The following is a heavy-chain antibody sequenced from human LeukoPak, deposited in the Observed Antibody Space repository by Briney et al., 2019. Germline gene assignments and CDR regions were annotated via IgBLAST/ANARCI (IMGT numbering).Heavy chain of an antibody. CDR2: ISWNSGSI. CDR1: GFTFDDFA. Sequence: GGSLRLSCAASGFTFDDFAMHWVRQAPGKGLEWVSGISWNSGSIGYADSVKGRFTISRDNAKNSLYLQMNSLRAEDMALYYCAKDKFGVLSYMDVWGKGTTVTVSS. CDR3: AKDKFGVLSYMDV. J-gene: IGHJ6*03. V-gene: IGHV3-9*03. D-gene: IGHD3-10*01.